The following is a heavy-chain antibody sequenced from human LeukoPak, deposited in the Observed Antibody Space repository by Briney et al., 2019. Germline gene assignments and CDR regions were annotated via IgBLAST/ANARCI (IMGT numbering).Heavy chain of an antibody. Sequence: SETLSLTCTVSGGSVSSGSYYWSWIRQPPGKGLEWIGYIYYSGSTNYNPSLKSRVTISVDTSKNQFSLKLSSVTAADTAVYYCARDDDSSWYGMDVWGQGTTVTVSS. CDR1: GGSVSSGSYY. D-gene: IGHD6-13*01. CDR2: IYYSGST. CDR3: ARDDDSSWYGMDV. J-gene: IGHJ6*02. V-gene: IGHV4-61*01.